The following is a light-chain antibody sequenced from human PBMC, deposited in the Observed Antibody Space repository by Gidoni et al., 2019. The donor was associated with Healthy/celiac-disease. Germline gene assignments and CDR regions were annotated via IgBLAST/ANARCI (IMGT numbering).Light chain of an antibody. CDR3: QPRSNWPRT. J-gene: IGKJ2*01. Sequence: EFVLTQSPATLSLSPGERATLSGRASQSVSSYLAWYQQKPGQAPRLLIYDASNRATGIPARFSGSGSGTDFTLTISSLEPEDFAVYYCQPRSNWPRTFGQGTKLEIK. CDR2: DAS. CDR1: QSVSSY. V-gene: IGKV3-11*01.